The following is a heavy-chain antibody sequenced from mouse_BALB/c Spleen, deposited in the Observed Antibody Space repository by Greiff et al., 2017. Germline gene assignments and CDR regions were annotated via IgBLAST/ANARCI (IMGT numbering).Heavy chain of an antibody. CDR3: NAFRLGDYAMDY. D-gene: IGHD4-1*01. Sequence: EVKLQESGAELVRSGASVKLSCTASGFNIKDYYMHWVKQRPEQGLEWIGWIDPENGDTEYAPKFQGKATMTADTSSNTAYLQLSSLTSEDTAVYYCNAFRLGDYAMDYWGQGTSVTVSS. CDR1: GFNIKDYY. J-gene: IGHJ4*01. CDR2: IDPENGDT. V-gene: IGHV14-4*02.